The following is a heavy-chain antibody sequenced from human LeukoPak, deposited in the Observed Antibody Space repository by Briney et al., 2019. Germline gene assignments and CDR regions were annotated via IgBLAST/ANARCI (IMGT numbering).Heavy chain of an antibody. CDR3: ARGKTLSRYYFDY. J-gene: IGHJ4*02. CDR2: IKQDGSEK. Sequence: GGSLRLSCAASGFTFSSYWMSWVRQAPGKGLEWVANIKQDGSEKYYVDSVKGRFTISRDNAKNSLYLQMNSLRAEDTAVYYCARGKTLSRYYFDYWGQGTLVTVSS. CDR1: GFTFSSYW. V-gene: IGHV3-7*01.